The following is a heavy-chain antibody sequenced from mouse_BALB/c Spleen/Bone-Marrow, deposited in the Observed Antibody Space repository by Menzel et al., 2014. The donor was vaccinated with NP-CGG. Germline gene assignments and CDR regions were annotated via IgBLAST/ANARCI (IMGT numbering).Heavy chain of an antibody. CDR1: GFAFSSYD. J-gene: IGHJ2*01. Sequence: EVQVVESGGGLVKPGGSLKLSCAASGFAFSSYDMSWVRQTPEKRLEWVAYISSGGGSTYYPDTVKGRFTISRDNAKNTLYLQMSSLKSEDTAMYYCAREVLRDYFDYWGQGTLSQSPQ. D-gene: IGHD1-1*01. V-gene: IGHV5-12-1*01. CDR3: AREVLRDYFDY. CDR2: ISSGGGST.